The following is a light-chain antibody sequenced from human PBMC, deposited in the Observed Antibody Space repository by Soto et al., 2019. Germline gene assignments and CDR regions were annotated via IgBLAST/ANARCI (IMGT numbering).Light chain of an antibody. CDR2: SND. CDR1: SSNIVSNT. CDR3: AAWDDSLNGVV. V-gene: IGLV1-44*01. Sequence: QSVLTQPPSASGTPGQRVTISCSGSSSNIVSNTVNWYQQLPGTAPKLLIYSNDQRPSGVPDRFSGSKSGTSASLAISGLQSDDEADYYCAAWDDSLNGVVFGGGTKLTVL. J-gene: IGLJ2*01.